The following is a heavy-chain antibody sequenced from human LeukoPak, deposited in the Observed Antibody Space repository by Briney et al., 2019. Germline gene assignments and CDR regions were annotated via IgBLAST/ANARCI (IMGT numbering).Heavy chain of an antibody. CDR3: EIMTCSSTSCFFDY. Sequence: GGSLRLSCAASGFTFSSYAMSWVRQAPGKGLEWVSAISGSGGSTYYADSVKGRFTISRDNSKNTLYLQMNSLRAEDTAVHYCEIMTCSSTSCFFDYWGQGTLVTVSS. CDR2: ISGSGGST. V-gene: IGHV3-23*01. CDR1: GFTFSSYA. D-gene: IGHD2-2*01. J-gene: IGHJ4*02.